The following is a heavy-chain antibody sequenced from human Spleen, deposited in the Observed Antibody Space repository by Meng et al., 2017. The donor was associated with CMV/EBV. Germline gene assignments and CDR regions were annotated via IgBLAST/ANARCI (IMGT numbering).Heavy chain of an antibody. D-gene: IGHD3-10*01. V-gene: IGHV4-38-2*01. CDR1: GYSISAGFY. J-gene: IGHJ4*02. Sequence: SETLSLTCSVSGYSISAGFYWGWIRQPPGKGLEWIGTIYHNASTYYNPSLKSRVTMSVDTSNNQFSLRLSSVTAADTAVYYCARRSGYYSGSGRDYYFDYWGQGKLVTVSS. CDR3: ARRSGYYSGSGRDYYFDY. CDR2: IYHNAST.